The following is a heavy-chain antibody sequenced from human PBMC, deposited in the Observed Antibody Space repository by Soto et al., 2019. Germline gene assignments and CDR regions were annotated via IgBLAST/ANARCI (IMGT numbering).Heavy chain of an antibody. D-gene: IGHD3-10*01. Sequence: EVQLLESGGRSVRPGESLRISCAASGFTFSVYAMSWVRQAPGKGLEWVSAISDSGDLTYDADSVRGRFIISRDNSKNTVFLQMNSLRVEDTAIYYCARETLTTGKRGVGDGWGQGTLVSVSS. V-gene: IGHV3-23*01. CDR1: GFTFSVYA. CDR3: ARETLTTGKRGVGDG. CDR2: ISDSGDLT. J-gene: IGHJ4*02.